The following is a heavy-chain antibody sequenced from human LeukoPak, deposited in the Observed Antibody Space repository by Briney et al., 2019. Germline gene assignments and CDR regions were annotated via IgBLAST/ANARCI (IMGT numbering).Heavy chain of an antibody. CDR3: AREIEMATPNPPPFDY. J-gene: IGHJ4*02. Sequence: PSETLSLTCAVYGRSFSGYYWSSIRQPPGKGLEWIGEINHRGSTNDNPSRKSRVTISVDTSKNQFSLKPSSVTAADTAVYYCAREIEMATPNPPPFDYWGQGTLVTASS. CDR1: GRSFSGYY. CDR2: INHRGST. D-gene: IGHD5-24*01. V-gene: IGHV4-34*01.